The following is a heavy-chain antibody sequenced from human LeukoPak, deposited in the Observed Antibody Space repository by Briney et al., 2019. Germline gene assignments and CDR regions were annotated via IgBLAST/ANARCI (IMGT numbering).Heavy chain of an antibody. CDR1: GFTVSSYG. D-gene: IGHD4-17*01. J-gene: IGHJ4*02. CDR2: IAYEGSNK. V-gene: IGHV3-30*03. CDR3: ARANYGAVDYFDS. Sequence: GTSLRLSCAASGFTVSSYGTQWARQAPGKGLEWEGVIAYEGSNKYYADSVEGRITISRDNSKNPLYLQMNSLRAEDTAVYYCARANYGAVDYFDSWGQGTLVTVSS.